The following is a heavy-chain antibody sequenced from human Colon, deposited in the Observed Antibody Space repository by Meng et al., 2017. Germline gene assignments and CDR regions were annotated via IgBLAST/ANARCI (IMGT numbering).Heavy chain of an antibody. J-gene: IGHJ5*02. CDR2: INHSGST. D-gene: IGHD1-1*01. CDR1: GGSLSSDTYY. CDR3: ARGLNEGGLAHNWFDP. Sequence: QVQRRQSGPGLVKTSPNPSLTCTFSGGSLSSDTYYWTWIRQDPGKGLEWIGIINHSGSTYYNPSLKSRVTMSLDTSKQQFSLKLISVTAADTAVYFCARGLNEGGLAHNWFDPWGQGTLVTVSS. V-gene: IGHV4-31*03.